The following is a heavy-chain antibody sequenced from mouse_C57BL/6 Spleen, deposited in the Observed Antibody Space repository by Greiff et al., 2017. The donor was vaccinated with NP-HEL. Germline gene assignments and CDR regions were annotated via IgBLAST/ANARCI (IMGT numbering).Heavy chain of an antibody. D-gene: IGHD3-2*02. V-gene: IGHV7-3*01. Sequence: EVHLVESGGGLVQPGGSLSLSCAASGFTFTDYYMSWVRQPPGKALEWLGFIRNKANGYTTEYSASVKGRFTISRDNSQSILYLQMNALRAEDSATYYCARSGSGYYFDYWGQGTTLTVSS. CDR3: ARSGSGYYFDY. J-gene: IGHJ2*01. CDR2: IRNKANGYTT. CDR1: GFTFTDYY.